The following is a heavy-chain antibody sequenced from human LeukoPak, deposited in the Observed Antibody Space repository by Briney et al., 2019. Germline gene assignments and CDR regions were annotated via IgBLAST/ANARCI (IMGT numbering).Heavy chain of an antibody. D-gene: IGHD6-6*01. J-gene: IGHJ6*03. CDR3: ARGSGKSIAARPQNHYYYMDV. CDR1: GGTFSSYT. CDR2: IIPILGIA. V-gene: IGHV1-69*02. Sequence: SVKVSCKASGGTFSSYTISWVRQAPGQGLEWMGRIIPILGIANYAQKFQGRVTITADKSTSTAYMELSSLRSEDTAVYYCARGSGKSIAARPQNHYYYMDVWGKGTTVTVSS.